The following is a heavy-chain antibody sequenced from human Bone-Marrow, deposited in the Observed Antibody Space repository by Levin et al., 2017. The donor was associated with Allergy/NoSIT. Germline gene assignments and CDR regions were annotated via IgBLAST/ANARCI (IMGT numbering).Heavy chain of an antibody. CDR3: ARDSGATNPFDY. Sequence: PGGSLGLSCTASGFTFSTYAMHWVRQAPGKGLEWVSIISYDVNNKYSADSLKGRFTISRDNSKNTLFLQMDNLRAEDTAVYYCARDSGATNPFDYWGQGTLVTVSS. D-gene: IGHD2-8*02. J-gene: IGHJ4*02. CDR1: GFTFSTYA. V-gene: IGHV3-33*05. CDR2: ISYDVNNK.